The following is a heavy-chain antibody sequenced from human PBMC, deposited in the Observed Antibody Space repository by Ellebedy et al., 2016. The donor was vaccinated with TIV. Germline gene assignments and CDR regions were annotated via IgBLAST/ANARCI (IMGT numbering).Heavy chain of an antibody. CDR1: GFTFSNYA. CDR3: AKGGGCRDYGSWFDP. V-gene: IGHV3-23*01. D-gene: IGHD4-17*01. CDR2: ISCGGSDT. J-gene: IGHJ5*02. Sequence: PGGSLRLSCAASGFTFSNYAMSWVRQAPGKGLEWVSAISCGGSDTYYADSVKGRFTISRDNSKNTLSLQMNSLRADDAAVYYCAKGGGCRDYGSWFDPWGQGTLVTVSS.